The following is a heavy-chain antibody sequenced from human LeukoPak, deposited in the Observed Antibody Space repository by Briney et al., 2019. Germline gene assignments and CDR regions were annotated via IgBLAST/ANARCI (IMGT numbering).Heavy chain of an antibody. CDR2: IYSGGST. CDR3: AREGVAGTMDY. CDR1: GFTVSSNY. Sequence: GGSLRLSCAASGFTVSSNYMNWVRQAPGKGLEWVSIIYSGGSTYYADSVKGRFTISRDNSKNTLYLLMNSLRAEDTAVYYCAREGVAGTMDYWGQGTLVTVSS. D-gene: IGHD6-13*01. V-gene: IGHV3-66*01. J-gene: IGHJ4*02.